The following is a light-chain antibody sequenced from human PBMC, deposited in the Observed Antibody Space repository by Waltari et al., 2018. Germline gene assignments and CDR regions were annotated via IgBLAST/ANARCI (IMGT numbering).Light chain of an antibody. CDR1: QSVLHSSNNKNY. V-gene: IGKV4-1*01. CDR2: WAS. Sequence: DIVMTQSPDSLAVSLGERATIHCKSSQSVLHSSNNKNYLAWYQQKPGQTPKLLIYWASTRESGVPDRFSGSGSGTDFTLTISSLQAEDVAVYYCQQYYSSPWTFGQGTKVEIK. J-gene: IGKJ1*01. CDR3: QQYYSSPWT.